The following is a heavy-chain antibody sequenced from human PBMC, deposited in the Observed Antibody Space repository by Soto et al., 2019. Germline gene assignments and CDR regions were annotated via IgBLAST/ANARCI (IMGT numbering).Heavy chain of an antibody. D-gene: IGHD2-15*01. CDR1: DNTFISYA. V-gene: IGHV1-18*04. J-gene: IGHJ6*02. Sequence: ASVKVSCKASDNTFISYAISWVRQAPGQGLEWMGWISDYNNNTKYAQKFQDRVTMTTDRSTSTAYMELRSLRADDTAVYYCARPEGSHYYGMDVWGQGTTVTV. CDR2: ISDYNNNT. CDR3: ARPEGSHYYGMDV.